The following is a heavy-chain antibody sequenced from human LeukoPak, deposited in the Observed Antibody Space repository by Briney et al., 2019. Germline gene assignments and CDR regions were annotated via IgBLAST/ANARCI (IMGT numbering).Heavy chain of an antibody. CDR1: GASISISSYY. CDR2: TYIGGST. D-gene: IGHD3-22*01. Sequence: SETLSLTCTVSGASISISSYYWGGFRQPPGKGLGWIGGTYIGGSTYYNPSLKSRVTISVDTSKNQFSLKLSSVTAADTAVYYCARHGGSYDSSGYYYVVPRDYYYYGMDVWGQGTTVTVSS. J-gene: IGHJ6*02. V-gene: IGHV4-39*01. CDR3: ARHGGSYDSSGYYYVVPRDYYYYGMDV.